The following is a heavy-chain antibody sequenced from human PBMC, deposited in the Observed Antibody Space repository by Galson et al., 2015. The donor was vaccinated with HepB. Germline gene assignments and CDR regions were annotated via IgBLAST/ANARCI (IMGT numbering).Heavy chain of an antibody. Sequence: SLRLSCAASGFTFSSYSMNWVRQAPGKGLEWVSYISSSSSTIYYADSVKGRFTISRDNAKNSLYLQMNSLGDEDTAVYYCARDSLSSSSWERRFDYWGQGTLVTVSS. CDR3: ARDSLSSSSWERRFDY. CDR1: GFTFSSYS. D-gene: IGHD6-13*01. J-gene: IGHJ4*02. V-gene: IGHV3-48*02. CDR2: ISSSSSTI.